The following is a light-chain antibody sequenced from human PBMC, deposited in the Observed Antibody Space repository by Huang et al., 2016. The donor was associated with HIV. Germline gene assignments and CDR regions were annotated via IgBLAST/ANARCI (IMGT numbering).Light chain of an antibody. V-gene: IGKV3-15*01. Sequence: VMTQSPASLPVSPGDRATLFCRARQNINNNLAWYQKRPGQAPRLLIYGAATRATGVPPRFSGSWSGTNFTLTISSLQSEDFAVYYCQQYGDWPRTFGQGTKVEV. CDR2: GAA. J-gene: IGKJ1*01. CDR3: QQYGDWPRT. CDR1: QNINNN.